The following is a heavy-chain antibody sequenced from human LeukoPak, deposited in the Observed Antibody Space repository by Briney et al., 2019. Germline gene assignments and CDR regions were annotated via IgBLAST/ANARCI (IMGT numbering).Heavy chain of an antibody. D-gene: IGHD1-1*01. CDR2: IKSKSDGGTT. CDR1: GFTFSNAW. J-gene: IGHJ4*02. Sequence: GGSLRLSCAASGFTFSNAWMNWVRQAPGKGLEWVGRIKSKSDGGTTDYAAPVKDRFSMSKDDSKNTLYLQMNGLKTEDTAVYYCVTAAWNGNCWGQGTLVTVSS. CDR3: VTAAWNGNC. V-gene: IGHV3-15*07.